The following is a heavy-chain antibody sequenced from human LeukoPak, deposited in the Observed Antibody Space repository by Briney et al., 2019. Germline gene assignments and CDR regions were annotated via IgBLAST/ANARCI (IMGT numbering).Heavy chain of an antibody. V-gene: IGHV3-30*18. CDR3: AKDRSSGRRNPFDY. CDR2: ISYDGSNK. CDR1: GFTFSSYG. J-gene: IGHJ4*02. D-gene: IGHD6-19*01. Sequence: PGRSLRLSCAASGFTFSSYGMHWVRQAPGKGLEWVAVISYDGSNKYYADSVKGRSTISRDNSKNTLYLQMNSLRAEDTAVYYCAKDRSSGRRNPFDYWGQGTLVTVSS.